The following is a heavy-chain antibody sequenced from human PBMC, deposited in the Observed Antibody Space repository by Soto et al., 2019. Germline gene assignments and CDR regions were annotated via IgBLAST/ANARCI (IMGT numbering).Heavy chain of an antibody. Sequence: PGGSLRLSCAASGFTFSSYGMHWVRQAPGKGLEWVAVIWYDGSNKYYADSVKGRFTISRDNSKNTLYLQMNSLRAEDTAVYYCATGRRDLTFDYWGQGTLVTVSS. V-gene: IGHV3-33*01. CDR1: GFTFSSYG. CDR2: IWYDGSNK. CDR3: ATGRRDLTFDY. J-gene: IGHJ4*02. D-gene: IGHD3-9*01.